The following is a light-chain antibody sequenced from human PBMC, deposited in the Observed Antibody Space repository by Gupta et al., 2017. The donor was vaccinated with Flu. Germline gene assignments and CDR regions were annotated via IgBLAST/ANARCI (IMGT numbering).Light chain of an antibody. CDR1: SGCTGIND. CDR2: EDD. CDR3: QSYEV. Sequence: NFMLIQPHSVSESPGKTVTISCTRSSGCTGINDVQLYQQRPGTSPKNMIYEDDQRPSGVPYRFSSSIDRASNTTYRTNAGLKTEDEADSDCQSYEVFGGGTKLTVL. J-gene: IGLJ2*01. V-gene: IGLV6-57*01.